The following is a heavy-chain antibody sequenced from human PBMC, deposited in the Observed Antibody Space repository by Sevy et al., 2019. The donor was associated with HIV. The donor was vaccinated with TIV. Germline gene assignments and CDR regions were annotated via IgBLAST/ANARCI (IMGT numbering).Heavy chain of an antibody. D-gene: IGHD3-10*01. J-gene: IGHJ5*02. V-gene: IGHV4-39*01. CDR3: ARQSWELLFLCFDP. CDR2: IYYSGST. CDR1: GGSISSSSYY. Sequence: SETLSLTCTVSGGSISSSSYYWGWIRQPPGKGLEWIGSIYYSGSTYYNPSLKSRVTISVDTSKSQVSLKLSSVTAADTAVYYCARQSWELLFLCFDPWGQGTLVTVSS.